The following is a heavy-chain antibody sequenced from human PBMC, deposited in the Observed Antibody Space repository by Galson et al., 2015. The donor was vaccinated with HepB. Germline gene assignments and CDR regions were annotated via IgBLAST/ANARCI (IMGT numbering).Heavy chain of an antibody. CDR3: ARQYSSPGATIDY. V-gene: IGHV5-51*01. CDR2: IYPGDSDT. D-gene: IGHD1-26*01. Sequence: QSGAEVKQPGESLKISCQVSGYSFTGYWIAWVRQMPGKGLEWMGTIYPGDSDTMYSPSFQGQVTMSADKSINTAYLQWSSLKASDTAMYYCARQYSSPGATIDYWGQGSLVTVSS. J-gene: IGHJ4*02. CDR1: GYSFTGYW.